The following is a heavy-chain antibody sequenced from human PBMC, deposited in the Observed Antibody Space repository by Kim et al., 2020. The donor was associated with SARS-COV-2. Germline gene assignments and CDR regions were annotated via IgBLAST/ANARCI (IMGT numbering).Heavy chain of an antibody. V-gene: IGHV3-15*01. J-gene: IGHJ4*02. Sequence: LSLTCAASGFTFSNAWMSWVRQAPGKGLEWVGRIKSKTDGGTTDYAAPVKGRFTISRDDSKNTLYLQMNSLKTEDTAVYYCTTYVVRGVLRYFDYWGQGTLVTVSS. CDR2: IKSKTDGGTT. CDR3: TTYVVRGVLRYFDY. CDR1: GFTFSNAW. D-gene: IGHD3-10*01.